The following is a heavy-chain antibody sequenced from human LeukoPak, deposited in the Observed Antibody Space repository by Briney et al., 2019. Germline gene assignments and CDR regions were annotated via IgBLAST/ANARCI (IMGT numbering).Heavy chain of an antibody. Sequence: RWASVKVSCKASGYTFTSYDINWVRQATGQGLEWMGWMNPNSGNTGYAQKFQGRVTMTRNTSISTAYMELSSLRSEDTAVYYCARVGFDGPGTDYWGQGTLVTVSS. V-gene: IGHV1-8*01. CDR3: ARVGFDGPGTDY. J-gene: IGHJ4*02. D-gene: IGHD1-1*01. CDR2: MNPNSGNT. CDR1: GYTFTSYD.